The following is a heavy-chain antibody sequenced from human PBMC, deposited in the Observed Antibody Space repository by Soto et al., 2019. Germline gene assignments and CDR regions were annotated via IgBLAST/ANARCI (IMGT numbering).Heavy chain of an antibody. Sequence: SDTLSLPCTVSGGSISRYYWSWIRQPPGKGLEWIGYIYYSGSTNYNPSLKSRVTISVDTSKNQFSLRLSSVTTANTALYYCARTTAVPNTLRSRYFFDYWGQGTLVTVSS. CDR1: GGSISRYY. V-gene: IGHV4-59*07. CDR2: IYYSGST. J-gene: IGHJ4*02. D-gene: IGHD4-17*01. CDR3: ARTTAVPNTLRSRYFFDY.